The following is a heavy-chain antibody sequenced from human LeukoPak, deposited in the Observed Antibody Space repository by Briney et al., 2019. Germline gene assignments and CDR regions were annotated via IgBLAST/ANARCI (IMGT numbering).Heavy chain of an antibody. Sequence: ASVKVSCKASGYTFTGYYMHWVRQAPGQGLEWMGWINPNSGGTNYAQKFQGRVTMTRDTSISTAYMELSRLRSDDTAVYYCARRNGEYYDQDAFDIWDQGTMVTVSS. CDR2: INPNSGGT. V-gene: IGHV1-2*02. CDR3: ARRNGEYYDQDAFDI. CDR1: GYTFTGYY. J-gene: IGHJ3*02. D-gene: IGHD3-22*01.